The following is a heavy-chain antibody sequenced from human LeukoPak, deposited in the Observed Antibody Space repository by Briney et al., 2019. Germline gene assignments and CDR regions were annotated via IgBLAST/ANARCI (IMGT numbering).Heavy chain of an antibody. Sequence: ASVKVSCKASAYTFTSYSISWVRQAPGQGLEWMGWISAYNGNTNYAQKLQGRVTMTTDTSTSTAYMELRSLRSDDTAVYYCASHLNWNYWYWGQGTLVTVSS. CDR1: AYTFTSYS. J-gene: IGHJ4*02. CDR2: ISAYNGNT. D-gene: IGHD1-7*01. CDR3: ASHLNWNYWY. V-gene: IGHV1-18*01.